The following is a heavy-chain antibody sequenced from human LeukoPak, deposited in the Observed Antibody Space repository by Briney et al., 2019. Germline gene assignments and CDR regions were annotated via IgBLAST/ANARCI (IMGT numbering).Heavy chain of an antibody. CDR2: INHSGST. J-gene: IGHJ6*03. CDR3: AGAGTTGTTHYYYYMDV. CDR1: GVSFSGYY. D-gene: IGHD1-1*01. Sequence: PSETLSLTCAVYGVSFSGYYWSWLRQPPGKGLEWIGEINHSGSTNYNPSLKSRVTISVDTSKNQFSLKRSSVTAADTAVYYCAGAGTTGTTHYYYYMDVWGKGTTVTISS. V-gene: IGHV4-34*01.